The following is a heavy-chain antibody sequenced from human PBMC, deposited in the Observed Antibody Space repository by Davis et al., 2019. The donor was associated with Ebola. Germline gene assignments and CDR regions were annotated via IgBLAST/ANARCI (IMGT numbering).Heavy chain of an antibody. Sequence: SETLSLTCAGYGGTFSDYYWSWIRQAPGMGLEWIGEINHSGSTNYNPSLKSRVTISVDTSKNQFSLKLSSVTAADTAVYYCARFTVTTPLCGMDVWGQGTTVTVSS. D-gene: IGHD4-17*01. CDR2: INHSGST. V-gene: IGHV4-34*01. CDR1: GGTFSDYY. J-gene: IGHJ6*02. CDR3: ARFTVTTPLCGMDV.